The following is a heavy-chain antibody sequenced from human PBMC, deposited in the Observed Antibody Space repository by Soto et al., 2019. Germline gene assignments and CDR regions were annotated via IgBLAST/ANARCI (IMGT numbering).Heavy chain of an antibody. J-gene: IGHJ4*02. CDR1: VGSISSGCYS. V-gene: IGHV4-30-2*01. CDR2: IYHSGST. Sequence: QLQLQESGSGLVKPSQTLSLTCAVSVGSISSGCYSWRWMRQPPGKGLEWIGYIYHSGSTYSNPSLKSRITISGDRSKNQFSLKLSSVTAADTAAYYCTNSHAGAHIAAAVHWGQGTLVTVSS. CDR3: TNSHAGAHIAAAVH. D-gene: IGHD6-13*01.